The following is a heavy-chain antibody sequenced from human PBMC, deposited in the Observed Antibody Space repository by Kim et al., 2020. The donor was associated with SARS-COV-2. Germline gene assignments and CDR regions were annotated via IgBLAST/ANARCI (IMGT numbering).Heavy chain of an antibody. Sequence: SQTLSLTCTVSGGSISSYYWSWIRQPPGKGLEWIGYIYYSGSTNYNPSLKSRVTISVDTSKNQFSLKVSSVTAADTAVYYCAREAIERRDWYVFDPWGQG. CDR3: AREAIERRDWYVFDP. D-gene: IGHD6-19*01. V-gene: IGHV4-59*01. J-gene: IGHJ5*02. CDR1: GGSISSYY. CDR2: IYYSGST.